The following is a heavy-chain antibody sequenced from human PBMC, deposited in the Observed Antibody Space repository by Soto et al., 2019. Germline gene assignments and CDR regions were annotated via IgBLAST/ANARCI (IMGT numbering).Heavy chain of an antibody. CDR2: VYTIGRT. Sequence: EVQLVESGGDLIQPAGALRLSCAASGFTVTNSSMSWVRQAPGKGMEWVSVVYTIGRTYHADYVKGRFPVARDISTHMFFLQMNKLRAEDMASYYCARAGFERLYFDQWGRGTLVTVSS. D-gene: IGHD1-1*01. J-gene: IGHJ4*02. CDR1: GFTVTNSS. CDR3: ARAGFERLYFDQ. V-gene: IGHV3-53*01.